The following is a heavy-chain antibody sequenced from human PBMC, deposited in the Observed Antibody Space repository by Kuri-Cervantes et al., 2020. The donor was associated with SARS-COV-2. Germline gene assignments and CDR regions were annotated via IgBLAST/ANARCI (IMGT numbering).Heavy chain of an antibody. J-gene: IGHJ4*02. CDR3: AREARQYCDSSTCYVGPSDDY. V-gene: IGHV6-1*01. CDR1: GDSVSSDSAA. D-gene: IGHD2-2*01. CDR2: TYYRSKWYN. Sequence: SQTLSLTCAISGDSVSSDSAAWNWIRQSPSRGLEWLGRTYYRSKWYNDYAPSVKTRISITPDTSKNQFSVQLNSVTPEDTAVYYCAREARQYCDSSTCYVGPSDDYWGQGTLVTVSS.